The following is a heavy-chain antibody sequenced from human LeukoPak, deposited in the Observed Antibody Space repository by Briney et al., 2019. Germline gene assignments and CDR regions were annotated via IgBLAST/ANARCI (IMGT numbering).Heavy chain of an antibody. CDR1: GFTFSDYG. Sequence: GGSLRLSCAVSGFTFSDYGMHWVRQAPGKGLEWVAVIWYDGTNKYYADSVEGRFTISRDNSKNTLYLQMNSLRAEDTAVYYCARTRYNSGGGDYWGQGTPVTVSP. CDR2: IWYDGTNK. D-gene: IGHD6-19*01. CDR3: ARTRYNSGGGDY. V-gene: IGHV3-33*01. J-gene: IGHJ4*02.